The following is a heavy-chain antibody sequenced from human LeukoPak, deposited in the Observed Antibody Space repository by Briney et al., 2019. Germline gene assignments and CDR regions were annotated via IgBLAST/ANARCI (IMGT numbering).Heavy chain of an antibody. D-gene: IGHD2-15*01. Sequence: GGSLRLSCVGSGFTFSNYLMNWVRQAPGKGLEWVSFISSTGGTTYYADAVKGRFTVSRDNAKNSLLLQMNSLRAEDTALYYCARGYSRAAFDIWARGQWSPSLQ. CDR2: ISSTGGTT. J-gene: IGHJ3*02. CDR3: ARGYSRAAFDI. CDR1: GFTFSNYL. V-gene: IGHV3-48*01.